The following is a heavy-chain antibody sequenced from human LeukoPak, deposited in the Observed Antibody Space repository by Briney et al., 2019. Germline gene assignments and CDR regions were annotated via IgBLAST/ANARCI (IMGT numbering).Heavy chain of an antibody. CDR2: IKPDGGEK. D-gene: IGHD1-26*01. Sequence: GGSLRLSCVVSGFIFRDYAMSWVRQAPGKGLEWVASIKPDGGEKYYVDSVKGRFTISRDNAKNSLYLQMNSLRAEDTAVYYCARGEVGAYDYWGQGTLVTVSS. J-gene: IGHJ4*02. CDR1: GFIFRDYA. V-gene: IGHV3-7*01. CDR3: ARGEVGAYDY.